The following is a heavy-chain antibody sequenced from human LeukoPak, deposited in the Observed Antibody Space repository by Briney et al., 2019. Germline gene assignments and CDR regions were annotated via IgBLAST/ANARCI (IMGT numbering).Heavy chain of an antibody. CDR2: IYRGGGT. Sequence: GGSLRLSCAASGFILSTNYMSWVRQAPGKGLEWVSVIYRGGGTFYADSVKGRFTISRDISKNTLYLQMNSLRAEDTAVYYCAREVHDIDMDYWGQGTLVTVSS. CDR1: GFILSTNY. CDR3: AREVHDIDMDY. D-gene: IGHD3-9*01. J-gene: IGHJ4*02. V-gene: IGHV3-66*01.